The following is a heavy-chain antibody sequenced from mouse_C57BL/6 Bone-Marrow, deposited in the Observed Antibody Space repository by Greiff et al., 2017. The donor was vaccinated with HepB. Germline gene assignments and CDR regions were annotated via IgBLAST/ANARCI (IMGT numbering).Heavy chain of an antibody. Sequence: EVKLVESGGGLVKPGGSLKLSCAASGFTFSDYGMHWVRQAPEKGLEWVAYISSGSSTIYYAATVKGRFTISRDNAKNTLFLQMTSLRSEDTALYYCARPGFAYWGQGTLVTVSA. CDR3: ARPGFAY. J-gene: IGHJ3*01. CDR2: ISSGSSTI. CDR1: GFTFSDYG. V-gene: IGHV5-17*01.